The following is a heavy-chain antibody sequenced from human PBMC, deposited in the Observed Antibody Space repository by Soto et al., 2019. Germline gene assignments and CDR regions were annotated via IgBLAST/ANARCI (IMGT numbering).Heavy chain of an antibody. CDR2: IWYDGSNK. D-gene: IGHD3-10*01. CDR1: GFTFSSYG. CDR3: AREYYGSGSPWFDY. J-gene: IGHJ4*02. V-gene: IGHV3-33*01. Sequence: GGSLRLSCAASGFTFSSYGMHWVRQAPGKGLEWVAVIWYDGSNKYYADSVKGRFTISRDNSKNTLYLQMNSLRAEDTAVYYCAREYYGSGSPWFDYWGQGTLVTVSS.